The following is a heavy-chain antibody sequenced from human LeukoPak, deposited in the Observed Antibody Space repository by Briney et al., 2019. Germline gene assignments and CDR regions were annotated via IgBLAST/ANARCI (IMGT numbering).Heavy chain of an antibody. D-gene: IGHD3-16*02. CDR1: GGTFSSYA. J-gene: IGHJ4*02. V-gene: IGHV1-18*01. CDR3: ARGSYDYVWGSYRQIRNFDY. CDR2: ISAYNGNT. Sequence: GASVKVSCKASGGTFSSYAISRVRQAPGQGLEWMGWISAYNGNTNYAQKLQGRVTMTTDTSTSTAYMELRSLRSDDTAVYYCARGSYDYVWGSYRQIRNFDYWGQGTLVTVSS.